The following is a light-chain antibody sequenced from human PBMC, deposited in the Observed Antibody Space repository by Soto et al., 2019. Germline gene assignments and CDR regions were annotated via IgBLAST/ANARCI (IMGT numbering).Light chain of an antibody. CDR1: SSDVGSYNL. CDR2: EVS. Sequence: QSALTQPASVSGSPGQSITISCTGTSSDVGSYNLVSWYQQHTGKAPKLIIYEVSERPSGVSHQFSGSKSGNTASLTISGLQAEDEADYYCCSYATPRLFGGGTKLT. CDR3: CSYATPRL. J-gene: IGLJ2*01. V-gene: IGLV2-23*02.